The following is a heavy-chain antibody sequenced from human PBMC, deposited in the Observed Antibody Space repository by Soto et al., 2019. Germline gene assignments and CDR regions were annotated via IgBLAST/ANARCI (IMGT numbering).Heavy chain of an antibody. Sequence: QVQLVQSGAEVKKPGSSVKVSCTASGGTFSDYAFSWVRQAPGQGLEWMGGIIPMFSSSSFAQKFQGRLTITADDSTSTAYMSLSSLGSADTAMYYCAKDIGFQQHLFVFDLWGPGTLVTVYS. CDR1: GGTFSDYA. CDR2: IIPMFSSS. D-gene: IGHD3-10*02. V-gene: IGHV1-69*01. CDR3: AKDIGFQQHLFVFDL. J-gene: IGHJ4*02.